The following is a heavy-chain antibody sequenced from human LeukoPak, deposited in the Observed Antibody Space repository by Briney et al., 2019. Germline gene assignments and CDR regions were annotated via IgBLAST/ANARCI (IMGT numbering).Heavy chain of an antibody. CDR1: GYTFTSYW. CDR3: ARVHYYDRSGYYAY. V-gene: IGHV5-51*01. Sequence: GEPLKISCKASGYTFTSYWIAWVRQMPGKGLEWMVSIYPGDSDTRYSPSFQGQVTISADRSINTAYLQWSSLKASDTAMYYCARVHYYDRSGYYAYWGQGTLVTVSS. CDR2: IYPGDSDT. D-gene: IGHD3-22*01. J-gene: IGHJ4*02.